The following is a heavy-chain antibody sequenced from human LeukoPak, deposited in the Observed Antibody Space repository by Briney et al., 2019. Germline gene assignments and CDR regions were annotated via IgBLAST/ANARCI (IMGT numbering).Heavy chain of an antibody. CDR1: GGSFSGYY. CDR2: INHSGST. CDR3: ARGLGCGGDCYENY. J-gene: IGHJ4*02. V-gene: IGHV4-34*01. D-gene: IGHD2-21*02. Sequence: SETLSLTCAVYGGSFSGYYWSWIRQPPGKGLEWIGEINHSGSTNYNPSLKSRVTISVDTSKNQFSLKLSSVTAADTAVYYCARGLGCGGDCYENYWGQGTLVTVSS.